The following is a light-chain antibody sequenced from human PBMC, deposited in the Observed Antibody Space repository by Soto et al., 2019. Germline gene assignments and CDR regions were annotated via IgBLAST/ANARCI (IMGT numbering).Light chain of an antibody. Sequence: QSALTQPASVSGSPGQSITISCTGTSSDIGRYNYVSWYQLHPGKPPKLMIYDVSIRPSGVSNRFSGSKSGNTASLTISGLQAEDETDYYCSSYTSSITVIFGGGTKLTVL. CDR3: SSYTSSITVI. CDR1: SSDIGRYNY. CDR2: DVS. J-gene: IGLJ2*01. V-gene: IGLV2-14*03.